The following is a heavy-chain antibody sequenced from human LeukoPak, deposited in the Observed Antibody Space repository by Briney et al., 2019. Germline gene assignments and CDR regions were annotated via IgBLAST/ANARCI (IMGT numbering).Heavy chain of an antibody. Sequence: QSGGSLRLSCAASGFTVSSNYMSWVRQAPGKGLEWVSVIYSGGSTYYADSVKGRFTISRDNSKNTLYLQMNSLRAEDTAVYYCAKVHCSSTSCYPPFDYWGQGTLVTVSS. CDR3: AKVHCSSTSCYPPFDY. D-gene: IGHD2-2*01. CDR1: GFTVSSNY. V-gene: IGHV3-53*05. CDR2: IYSGGST. J-gene: IGHJ4*02.